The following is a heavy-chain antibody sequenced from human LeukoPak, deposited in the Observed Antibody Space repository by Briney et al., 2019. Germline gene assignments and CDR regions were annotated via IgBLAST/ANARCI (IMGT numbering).Heavy chain of an antibody. Sequence: PSETLSLTCTVSEGSISSDTYYWGWIRQPPGKGLEWIGTSYYTGTTYYNPSLRSRVTISVDTSKNQFSLKLRSVTAADTAVYYSARHGGQGDRRIDYWGQGTLVTVSS. CDR2: SYYTGTT. CDR3: ARHGGQGDRRIDY. CDR1: EGSISSDTYY. D-gene: IGHD2-21*02. J-gene: IGHJ4*02. V-gene: IGHV4-39*01.